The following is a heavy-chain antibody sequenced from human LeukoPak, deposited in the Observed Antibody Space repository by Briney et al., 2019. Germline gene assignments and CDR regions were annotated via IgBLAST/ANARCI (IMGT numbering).Heavy chain of an antibody. CDR3: ATAGPISGRHNYFDS. J-gene: IGHJ4*02. Sequence: PSETLSLTCTVSGVSISSYYWSWIRQPPGKGLEYIGYIYYSGSTNYNPSLKSRVTISVDTSKNHFSLKLTSVTPADTAVYYCATAGPISGRHNYFDSWGQGTLVTVSS. D-gene: IGHD3-10*01. V-gene: IGHV4-59*01. CDR2: IYYSGST. CDR1: GVSISSYY.